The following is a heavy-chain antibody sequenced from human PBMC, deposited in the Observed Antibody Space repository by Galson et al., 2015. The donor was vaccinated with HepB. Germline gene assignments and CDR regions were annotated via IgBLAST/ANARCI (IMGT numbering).Heavy chain of an antibody. D-gene: IGHD4-11*01. CDR2: IDPSDSYT. Sequence: QSGAEVKKPGESLRISCKGSGYSFTSYWITWVRQMPGKGLEWMGRIDPSDSYTNYSPSFQGHVTISADKSISTAYLQWSSLKASDTAIYYCARPGGFLNYENANFDYWGQGTLVTVSS. CDR1: GYSFTSYW. J-gene: IGHJ4*02. CDR3: ARPGGFLNYENANFDY. V-gene: IGHV5-10-1*01.